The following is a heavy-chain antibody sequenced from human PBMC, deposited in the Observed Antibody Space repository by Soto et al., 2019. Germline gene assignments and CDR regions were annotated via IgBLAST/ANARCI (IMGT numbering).Heavy chain of an antibody. Sequence: QVQLVQSGAEVKKPGASVKVSCKASGYTFTSYGISWVRQAPGQGLEWMGWISAYNGNTNYAQKLQGRVTMTTDTSTSRAYMELRSLRSDDTAVYYCARDGEYYGSGSYHYYGMDVWGQGTTVTVSS. D-gene: IGHD3-10*01. CDR3: ARDGEYYGSGSYHYYGMDV. CDR2: ISAYNGNT. V-gene: IGHV1-18*01. CDR1: GYTFTSYG. J-gene: IGHJ6*02.